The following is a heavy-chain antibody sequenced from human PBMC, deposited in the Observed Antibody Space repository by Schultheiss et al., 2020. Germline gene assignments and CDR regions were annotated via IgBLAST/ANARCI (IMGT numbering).Heavy chain of an antibody. V-gene: IGHV3-23*01. Sequence: GGSLRLSCAASGFTFSSYAMSWVRQAPGKGLEWVSAISGSGGSTYYADSVKGRFTISRDNSKNTLYLQMNSLRAEDTAVYYCARDDIIVVPTEIPEVPTQTTTDFFHYYGMDVWGQGTTVTVSS. J-gene: IGHJ6*02. CDR2: ISGSGGST. D-gene: IGHD2-2*01. CDR3: ARDDIIVVPTEIPEVPTQTTTDFFHYYGMDV. CDR1: GFTFSSYA.